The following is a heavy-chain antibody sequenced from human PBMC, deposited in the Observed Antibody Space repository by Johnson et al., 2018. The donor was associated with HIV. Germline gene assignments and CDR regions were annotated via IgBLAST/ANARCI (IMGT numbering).Heavy chain of an antibody. Sequence: VQLVESGGGVVQPGRPLRLSCAASGFSFSSYGMNWVRQAPGKGLEWLSVIYSGGSTYYADSVKGRFTISRDNSKNTLYLQMNSLRAEDTALYYCTRARYSSSWYNGDAFDIWGQGTMVTVSS. J-gene: IGHJ3*02. CDR1: GFSFSSYG. D-gene: IGHD6-13*01. CDR2: IYSGGST. V-gene: IGHV3-66*01. CDR3: TRARYSSSWYNGDAFDI.